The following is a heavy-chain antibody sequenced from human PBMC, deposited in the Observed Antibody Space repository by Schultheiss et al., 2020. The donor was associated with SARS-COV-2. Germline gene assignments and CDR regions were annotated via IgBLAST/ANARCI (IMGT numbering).Heavy chain of an antibody. Sequence: SETLSLTCTVSGGSISSSSYYWGWIRQPAGKGLEWIGRIYTSGSTNYNPSLKSRVTMSVDTSKNQFSLKLSSVTAADTAVYYCARDGYSSGWLPYDAFDIWGQGTMVTVSS. D-gene: IGHD6-19*01. CDR1: GGSISSSSYY. CDR3: ARDGYSSGWLPYDAFDI. CDR2: IYTSGST. V-gene: IGHV4-61*02. J-gene: IGHJ3*02.